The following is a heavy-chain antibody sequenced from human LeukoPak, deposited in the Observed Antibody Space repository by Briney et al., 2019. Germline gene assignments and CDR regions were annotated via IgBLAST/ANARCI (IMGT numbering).Heavy chain of an antibody. CDR2: ISSGSGSI. CDR1: GFTFSRYS. D-gene: IGHD4/OR15-4a*01. Sequence: GGSLRLSCAASGFTFSRYSMNWVRQAPGKGLEWVSHISSGSGSISYADSVKGRFTISRDNRKNSIYLQMNSLRAEDTAVYYYAKDEYGRSSRDGAFDMWGQGTMVTVSS. V-gene: IGHV3-21*05. CDR3: AKDEYGRSSRDGAFDM. J-gene: IGHJ3*02.